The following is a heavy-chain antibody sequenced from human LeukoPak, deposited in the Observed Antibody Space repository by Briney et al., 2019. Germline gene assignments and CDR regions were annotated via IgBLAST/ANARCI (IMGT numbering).Heavy chain of an antibody. J-gene: IGHJ4*02. CDR3: AKGVSMIVVVINS. V-gene: IGHV3-23*01. D-gene: IGHD3-22*01. CDR1: GFTFSSYA. CDR2: ISGSGGST. Sequence: GGSLRLSCAASGFTFSSYAMSWVRQAPGKGLEWVSAISGSGGSTYYADSVKGRSTISRDNSKNTLYLQMNSLRAEDTAVYYCAKGVSMIVVVINSWGQGTLVTVSS.